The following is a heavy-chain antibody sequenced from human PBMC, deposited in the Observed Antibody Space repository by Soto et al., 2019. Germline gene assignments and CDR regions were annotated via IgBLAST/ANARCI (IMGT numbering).Heavy chain of an antibody. CDR1: GGSISSGDYY. CDR2: IYYSGST. Sequence: QVQLQESGPGLVKPSQTLSLTGTVSGGSISSGDYYWSWIRQPPGKGLEWIGYIYYSGSTYYNPSLKSRVTISVDTSKNQFSLKLSSVTAADTAVYYCARLVVVTGEGVTFDIWGQGTMVTVSS. CDR3: ARLVVVTGEGVTFDI. J-gene: IGHJ3*02. V-gene: IGHV4-30-4*01. D-gene: IGHD2-21*02.